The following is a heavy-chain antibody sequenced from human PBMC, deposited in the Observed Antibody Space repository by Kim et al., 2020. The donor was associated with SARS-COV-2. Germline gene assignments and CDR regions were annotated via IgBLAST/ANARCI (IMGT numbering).Heavy chain of an antibody. Sequence: GGSLRLSCAASGFTFDDYAMHWVRQAPGKGLEWVSLISGDGGSTYYADSVKGRFTISRDNSKNSLYLQMNSLRTEDTALYYCAKDMYGYSSSYPRYYYYGMDVWGQGTTVTVSS. J-gene: IGHJ6*02. D-gene: IGHD6-13*01. V-gene: IGHV3-43*02. CDR3: AKDMYGYSSSYPRYYYYGMDV. CDR2: ISGDGGST. CDR1: GFTFDDYA.